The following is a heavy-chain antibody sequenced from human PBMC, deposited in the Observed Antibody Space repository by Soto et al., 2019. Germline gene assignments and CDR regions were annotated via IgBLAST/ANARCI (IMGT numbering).Heavy chain of an antibody. CDR2: IYPGDSDT. Sequence: PGESLKISCKGSGYSFTSYWIGWVRQMPGKGLEWMGIIYPGDSDTRYSPSFQGQVTISADKSISTAYLQWSSLKASDTAMYYCASSSHTTDTPYYYGMDVWGQGTTVTVSS. D-gene: IGHD5-18*01. J-gene: IGHJ6*02. CDR1: GYSFTSYW. V-gene: IGHV5-51*01. CDR3: ASSSHTTDTPYYYGMDV.